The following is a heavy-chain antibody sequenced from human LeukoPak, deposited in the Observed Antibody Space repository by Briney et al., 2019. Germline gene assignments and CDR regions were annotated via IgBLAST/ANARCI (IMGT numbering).Heavy chain of an antibody. Sequence: GGSLRLSCAASGFTFSSYEMNWVRQAPGKGLEWVSYISSSGSTIYNADSVKGRFTISRDNAKNSLYLQMNSLRAEDTAVYYCARERGYSGYDYFIDSPSDYWGQGTLVTVSS. J-gene: IGHJ4*02. CDR3: ARERGYSGYDYFIDSPSDY. V-gene: IGHV3-48*03. CDR2: ISSSGSTI. CDR1: GFTFSSYE. D-gene: IGHD5-12*01.